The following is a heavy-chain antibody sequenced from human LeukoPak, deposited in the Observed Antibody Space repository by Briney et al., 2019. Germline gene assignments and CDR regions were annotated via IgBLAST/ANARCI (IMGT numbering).Heavy chain of an antibody. Sequence: ASVKVSCKASGYTFTGYYMHWVRQAPGQGLEWMGWINPNSGGTNYAQKFQGRVTMTRDTSISTAYMELSRLRSDDTAVYYCARDIVAGTVAGTFDWGQGTLVTVSS. CDR3: ARDIVAGTVAGTFD. CDR1: GYTFTGYY. V-gene: IGHV1-2*02. J-gene: IGHJ1*01. D-gene: IGHD6-19*01. CDR2: INPNSGGT.